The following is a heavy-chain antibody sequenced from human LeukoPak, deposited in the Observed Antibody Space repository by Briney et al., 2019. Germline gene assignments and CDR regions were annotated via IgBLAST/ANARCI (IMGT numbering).Heavy chain of an antibody. V-gene: IGHV4-34*01. J-gene: IGHJ3*02. CDR3: ARGAPKEIQLWLRLRGVAFDI. CDR1: GGSFSGYY. Sequence: PPETLSLTCAVYGGSFSGYYWSWIRQPPGKGLEWIWGINHSGSTNYNPSLKSRVTISVDTSKNQFSLKLNSVTAADTAVYYCARGAPKEIQLWLRLRGVAFDIWGQGTMVSVSS. CDR2: INHSGST. D-gene: IGHD5-18*01.